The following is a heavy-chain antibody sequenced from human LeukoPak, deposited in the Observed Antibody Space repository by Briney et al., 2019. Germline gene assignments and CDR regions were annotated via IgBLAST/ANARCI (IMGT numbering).Heavy chain of an antibody. CDR1: GFTFSKAW. CDR3: TSSGSRWDYFDY. V-gene: IGHV3-15*05. Sequence: GGSLRLSCAASGFTFSKAWMIWVRQAPGKGLEWVARIKTKPEDGTTDYAAVVKGRFTISRDDSKNTLFLQMNSLKTEDTAVYYCTSSGSRWDYFDYWGQGTLATVSS. J-gene: IGHJ4*02. D-gene: IGHD4-23*01. CDR2: IKTKPEDGTT.